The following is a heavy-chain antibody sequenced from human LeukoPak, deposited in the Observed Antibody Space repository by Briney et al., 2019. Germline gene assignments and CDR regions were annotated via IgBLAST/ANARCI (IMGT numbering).Heavy chain of an antibody. Sequence: GGSLRLSCAASGFTFSSYGMSWVRQAPGKGLEWVSAISGSGGSTYYADSVKGRFTISRDNSKNMLYLQMNSLRADDTAVYYCVRGYSYGWFDPWGQGTLVTVSS. D-gene: IGHD5-18*01. CDR1: GFTFSSYG. V-gene: IGHV3-23*01. CDR2: ISGSGGST. CDR3: VRGYSYGWFDP. J-gene: IGHJ5*02.